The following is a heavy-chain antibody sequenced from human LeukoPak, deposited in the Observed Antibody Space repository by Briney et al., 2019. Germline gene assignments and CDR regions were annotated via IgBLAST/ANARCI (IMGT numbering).Heavy chain of an antibody. CDR1: GFSFDDYA. D-gene: IGHD3-10*01. J-gene: IGHJ4*02. Sequence: GGSLRLSCAASGFSFDDYAMHWVRQAPGKGLEWVSLIRGDDGTTYYADSVKGRFSISRDNSKNSLYLQMDSLRTEDTALYYCAKDRQGYYASGSFPDYWGQGTLVTVSS. V-gene: IGHV3-43*02. CDR3: AKDRQGYYASGSFPDY. CDR2: IRGDDGTT.